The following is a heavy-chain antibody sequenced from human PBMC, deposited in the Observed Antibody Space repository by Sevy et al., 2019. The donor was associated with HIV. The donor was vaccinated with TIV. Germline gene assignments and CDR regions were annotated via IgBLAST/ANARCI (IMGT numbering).Heavy chain of an antibody. CDR2: IYHSGST. V-gene: IGHV4-38-2*02. Sequence: SETLSLTCTVSGYSISSGYYWGWIRQPPGKGLEWIGSIYHSGSTYYNPSLKSRVTISVDTSKNQFSLKLSSVTAADTAVYYCARDQGWFDPWGQGTLVIVSS. CDR1: GYSISSGYY. J-gene: IGHJ5*02. CDR3: ARDQGWFDP.